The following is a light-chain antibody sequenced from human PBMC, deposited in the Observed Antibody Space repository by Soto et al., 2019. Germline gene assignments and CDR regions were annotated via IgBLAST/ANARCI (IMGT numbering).Light chain of an antibody. Sequence: DVVMTQSPLSLPVTLGQPASISCRSSQSLVHSDGNTYLNWFQQRPGQSPRRLIYQVSNWDSGVPDRSSGSGSGTDFTLKISGVEAEDVGVYYCMQGTHWPWTFGQGTKVEIK. CDR2: QVS. CDR1: QSLVHSDGNTY. V-gene: IGKV2-30*02. CDR3: MQGTHWPWT. J-gene: IGKJ1*01.